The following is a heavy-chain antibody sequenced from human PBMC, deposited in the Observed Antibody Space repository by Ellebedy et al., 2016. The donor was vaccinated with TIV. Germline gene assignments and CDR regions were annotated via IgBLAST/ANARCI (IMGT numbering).Heavy chain of an antibody. CDR2: ISPSSHYT. CDR1: GFTFSDYY. Sequence: GESLKISCAASGFTFSDYYMNWIRQSPGKGLEWLSTISPSSHYTPYADSVKGRFTISRDNSKNTLYVQMNSLRAEDTAVYYCAKPSDPNPGYSASWATYFDYWGQGTLVTVSS. J-gene: IGHJ4*02. CDR3: AKPSDPNPGYSASWATYFDY. D-gene: IGHD6-13*01. V-gene: IGHV3-11*06.